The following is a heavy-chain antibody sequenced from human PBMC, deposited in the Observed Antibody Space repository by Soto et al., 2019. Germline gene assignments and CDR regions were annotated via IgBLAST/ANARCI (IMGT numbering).Heavy chain of an antibody. D-gene: IGHD3-22*01. CDR1: GGSISSSIYY. CDR3: ARHGRDYYDSSGSLAFDY. CDR2: IYYSGST. Sequence: SETLSLTCTVSGGSISSSIYYGVWIRQPPGKVLEWIGSIYYSGSTYYNPSLKSRVTISVDTSKNQFSLKLSSVTAADTAVYYCARHGRDYYDSSGSLAFDYWGQGTLVTVSS. V-gene: IGHV4-39*01. J-gene: IGHJ4*02.